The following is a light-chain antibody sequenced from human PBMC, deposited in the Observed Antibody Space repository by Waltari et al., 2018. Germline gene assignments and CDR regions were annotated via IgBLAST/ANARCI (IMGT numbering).Light chain of an antibody. V-gene: IGLV2-11*01. CDR3: CSYAGSYTVV. Sequence: QSALTQPRSVSGSPGQSVPISCTGTSSGVGSYNYVSWYQQHPGKAPKLMIYDASKRPSGVPARFSGSKSANTASLTISGLQADDEADYYCCSYAGSYTVVFGGGTKLTVL. J-gene: IGLJ3*02. CDR1: SSGVGSYNY. CDR2: DAS.